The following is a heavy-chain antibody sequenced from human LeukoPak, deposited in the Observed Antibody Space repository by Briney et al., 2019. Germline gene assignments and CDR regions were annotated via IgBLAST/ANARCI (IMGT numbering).Heavy chain of an antibody. Sequence: GGSLRLSCAASGFTFSSYAMHWVRQAPGKGLEWVAVISYDGSNKYYADSVKGRFTISRDNSKNTLYLQMNSLRAEDTAVYYCATGQPVDYWGQGTLVTVSS. V-gene: IGHV3-30-3*01. J-gene: IGHJ4*02. D-gene: IGHD3-10*01. CDR1: GFTFSSYA. CDR2: ISYDGSNK. CDR3: ATGQPVDY.